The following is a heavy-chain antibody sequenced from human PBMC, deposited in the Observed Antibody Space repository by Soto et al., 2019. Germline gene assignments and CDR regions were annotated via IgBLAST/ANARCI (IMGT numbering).Heavy chain of an antibody. J-gene: IGHJ6*03. Sequence: PSEMLSLTCTVSGGSISSYYWSWIRQPPGKGLEWIGYIYYSGSTNYNPSLKSRVTISVDTSKNQFSLKLSSVTAADTAVYYCARNVCEWVREKCCYMDVWGKGTTVTVSS. CDR2: IYYSGST. CDR3: ARNVCEWVREKCCYMDV. CDR1: GGSISSYY. V-gene: IGHV4-59*08. D-gene: IGHD3-10*01.